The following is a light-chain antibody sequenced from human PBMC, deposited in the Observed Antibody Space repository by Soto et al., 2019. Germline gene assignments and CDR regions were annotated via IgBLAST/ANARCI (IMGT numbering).Light chain of an antibody. CDR1: QSVSSNF. CDR2: GAS. J-gene: IGKJ1*01. CDR3: QQFGGSSRT. V-gene: IGKV3-20*01. Sequence: EIVLTQPPGTLSLSPLEGALLSCTASQSVSSNFLAWYQQKPGQAPRLLIYGASSRATGTPDRFSGSGSGTDFTLTITRLEPEDFAVYYCQQFGGSSRTFGQGTKVDIK.